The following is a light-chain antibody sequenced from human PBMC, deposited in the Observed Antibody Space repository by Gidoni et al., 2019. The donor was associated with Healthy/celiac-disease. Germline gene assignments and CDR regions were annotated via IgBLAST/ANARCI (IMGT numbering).Light chain of an antibody. CDR2: AAS. Sequence: QMPQSPSSLSASVGDRVTITCRASQSISSYLNWYQQKPGKAPKLLIYAASSLQSGVPSRFSGSGSGTDFTLTISSLQPEDFATYYCQQSYSTPASFGQGTKLEIK. CDR1: QSISSY. CDR3: QQSYSTPAS. V-gene: IGKV1-39*01. J-gene: IGKJ2*03.